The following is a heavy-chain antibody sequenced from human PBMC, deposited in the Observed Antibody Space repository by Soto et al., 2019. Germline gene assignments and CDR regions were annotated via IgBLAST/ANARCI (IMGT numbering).Heavy chain of an antibody. CDR2: SFSNDVS. D-gene: IGHD2-8*01. Sequence: SGPTLVNPTETLTLTCTVSGSSLNNGRMGVSGIRQPPGKSLEWLAHSFSNDVSSYNISLENRLTISRDTSRSHVVLTVTKMGALHAANYFCARTRPPSCTSGVCYRSAFAISGQVTTITVSS. CDR1: GSSLNNGRMG. CDR3: ARTRPPSCTSGVCYRSAFAI. V-gene: IGHV2-26*01. J-gene: IGHJ3*02.